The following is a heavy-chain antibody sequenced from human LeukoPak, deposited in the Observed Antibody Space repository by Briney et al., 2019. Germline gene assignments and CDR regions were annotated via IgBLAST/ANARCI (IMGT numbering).Heavy chain of an antibody. CDR1: GGSISSYY. V-gene: IGHV4-59*08. J-gene: IGHJ4*02. Sequence: SDTLSLTCTVSGGSISSYYWSWIRQPPGKGLEWIAYISDIGSISYNPSLKSRVTISLDTSKNQFSLKLSSVTAADTAVYYCAGHHPRNTVDFWGQGTLVTVSS. D-gene: IGHD2/OR15-2a*01. CDR3: AGHHPRNTVDF. CDR2: ISDIGSI.